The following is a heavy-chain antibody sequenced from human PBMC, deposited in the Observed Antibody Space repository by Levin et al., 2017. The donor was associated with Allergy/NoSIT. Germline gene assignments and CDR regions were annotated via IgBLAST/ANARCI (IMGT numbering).Heavy chain of an antibody. CDR3: ARDVGVS. CDR1: GFSFNRDW. Sequence: GGSLRLSCAASGFSFNRDWMTWVRQAPGKGLEWVANIKEDGSDTFYVDSVRGRFTISRDNAKNSVYLQMNSLRVEDTAVYFCARDVGVSWGQGTPVTVSS. D-gene: IGHD2-8*01. J-gene: IGHJ5*02. CDR2: IKEDGSDT. V-gene: IGHV3-7*01.